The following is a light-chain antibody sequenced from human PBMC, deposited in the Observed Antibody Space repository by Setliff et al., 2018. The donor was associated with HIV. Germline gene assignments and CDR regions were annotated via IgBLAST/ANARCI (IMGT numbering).Light chain of an antibody. CDR2: DVS. V-gene: IGLV2-11*01. CDR1: SSDVGGYNY. Sequence: LTQPRSVSGSPGQSVTISCTGTSSDVGGYNYVSWYQQHPGKAPKLMIYDVSKRPSGVPDRFSGSKSGNTASLTISGLQAEDEADYYCCSYAGSPPYVFGTGTKVTVL. J-gene: IGLJ1*01. CDR3: CSYAGSPPYV.